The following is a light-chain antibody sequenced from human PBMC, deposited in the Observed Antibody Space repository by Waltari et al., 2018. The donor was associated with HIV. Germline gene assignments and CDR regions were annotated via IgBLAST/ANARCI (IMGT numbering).Light chain of an antibody. Sequence: QAGLTQPPSVSKGLRQTATPTCTGDSNNVGNQGPPCLQQHQGHPPKLLFYKNNNRPSGISERFSASKSGNTASLTITGLQPEDEADYFCSAWDRSLSAVIFGGGTTLIVL. V-gene: IGLV10-54*04. CDR1: SNNVGNQG. J-gene: IGLJ2*01. CDR2: KNN. CDR3: SAWDRSLSAVI.